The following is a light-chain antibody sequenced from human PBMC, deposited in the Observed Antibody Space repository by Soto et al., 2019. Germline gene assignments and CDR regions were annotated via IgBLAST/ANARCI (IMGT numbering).Light chain of an antibody. CDR3: QQRSNWPIT. V-gene: IGKV3-11*01. CDR1: ESVSNY. Sequence: EIVLTQSPATLSLSPGERATLSCRASESVSNYLAWNQQKRAQAPRVLIYDASNRAPGIPARFSGSGSGTDFTLTISSLEPEDFAVYYCQQRSNWPITFGQGTRLEIK. J-gene: IGKJ5*01. CDR2: DAS.